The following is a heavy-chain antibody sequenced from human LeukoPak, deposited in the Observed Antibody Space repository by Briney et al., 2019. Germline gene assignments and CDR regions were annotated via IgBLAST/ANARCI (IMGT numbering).Heavy chain of an antibody. CDR2: INHSGST. CDR3: ASKRYCSGGSCYSHYYYYFMDV. D-gene: IGHD2-15*01. V-gene: IGHV4-34*01. Sequence: SETLSLTCAVYGGSFSGYYWSWIRQPPGKGLEWIGEINHSGSTNYNPSLKSRVTISVDTSKNQFSLKLSSVTAADTAVYYCASKRYCSGGSCYSHYYYYFMDVWGKGTTVTVSS. CDR1: GGSFSGYY. J-gene: IGHJ6*03.